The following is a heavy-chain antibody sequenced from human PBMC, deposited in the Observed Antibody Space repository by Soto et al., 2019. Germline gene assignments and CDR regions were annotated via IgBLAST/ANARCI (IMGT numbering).Heavy chain of an antibody. D-gene: IGHD6-19*01. CDR3: ARDHIEWLVFDY. CDR1: GFSFSSYA. Sequence: GGSLRLSCAASGFSFSSYAMSWVRQAPGKGLEWVSSISSSSSYTYYADSVKGRFTISRDNAKNSLYLQMNSLRAEDTAVYYCARDHIEWLVFDYWGQGTLVTVSS. CDR2: ISSSSSYT. V-gene: IGHV3-21*01. J-gene: IGHJ4*02.